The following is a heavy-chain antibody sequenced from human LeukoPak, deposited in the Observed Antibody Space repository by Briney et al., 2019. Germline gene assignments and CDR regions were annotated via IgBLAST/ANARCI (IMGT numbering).Heavy chain of an antibody. CDR1: GVSISSHY. V-gene: IGHV4-59*11. Sequence: SETLSLTCTVSGVSISSHYWSWIRQSPGKGLEWIGYIFNRGSTNYSPSLKSRVTMSVDASKNQFSLKLSSVTAADTAVYYCARDTAIFEYWGQGTLASVSS. D-gene: IGHD5-18*01. CDR3: ARDTAIFEY. CDR2: IFNRGST. J-gene: IGHJ4*02.